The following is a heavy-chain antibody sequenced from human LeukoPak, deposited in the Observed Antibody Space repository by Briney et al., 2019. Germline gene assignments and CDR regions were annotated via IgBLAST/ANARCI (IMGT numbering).Heavy chain of an antibody. J-gene: IGHJ5*02. CDR1: GFTFSSYA. V-gene: IGHV3-23*01. CDR3: AKDDGSGSYLVSDWFDP. Sequence: PGGSPRLSCAASGFTFSSYAMSWVRQAPGKGLEWVSAISGSGGSTYYADSVKGRFTISRDNSKNTLYLQMNSLRAEDTAVYYCAKDDGSGSYLVSDWFDPWGQGTLVTVSS. CDR2: ISGSGGST. D-gene: IGHD3-10*01.